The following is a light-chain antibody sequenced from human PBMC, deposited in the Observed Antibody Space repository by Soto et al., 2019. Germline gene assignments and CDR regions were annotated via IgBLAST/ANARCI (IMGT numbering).Light chain of an antibody. Sequence: DIQMTPSPSTLSASVGDRVTITCRASQRISTWLAWYQQKPGKAPKVLIYGASSLESGVPSRFSGSGCGTEFTLTVSSLQPDDFATDYCQQYKNYLTFGPGTKVDIK. J-gene: IGKJ3*01. CDR2: GAS. CDR3: QQYKNYLT. V-gene: IGKV1-5*01. CDR1: QRISTW.